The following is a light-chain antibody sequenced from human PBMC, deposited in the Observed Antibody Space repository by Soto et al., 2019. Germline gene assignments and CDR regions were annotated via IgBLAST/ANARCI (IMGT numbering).Light chain of an antibody. CDR2: EVS. Sequence: QFALTQPASVSGSPGQSITISCTGSSNDIGAYKYVSWYQQYPGKAPKLIIFEVSNRPSGVSNRFSGSKSGNTASLTIAGLQAEDEADYHCSSYTTGSTLYVFGGGTKLTVL. J-gene: IGLJ1*01. CDR1: SNDIGAYKY. V-gene: IGLV2-14*01. CDR3: SSYTTGSTLYV.